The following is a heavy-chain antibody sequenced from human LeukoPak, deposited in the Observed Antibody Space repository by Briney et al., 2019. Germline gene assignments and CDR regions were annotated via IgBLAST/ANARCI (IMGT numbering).Heavy chain of an antibody. D-gene: IGHD1-1*01. Sequence: ASVKVSCKASGYTFTGYYMHWVRQAPGQGLKWWGWINPNSGGTNYAQKFQGRVTMTRDTSISTAYMELSRLRSDDTAVYYCATTGTSGPNWFDPWGQGTLVTVSS. V-gene: IGHV1-2*02. CDR2: INPNSGGT. CDR1: GYTFTGYY. J-gene: IGHJ5*02. CDR3: ATTGTSGPNWFDP.